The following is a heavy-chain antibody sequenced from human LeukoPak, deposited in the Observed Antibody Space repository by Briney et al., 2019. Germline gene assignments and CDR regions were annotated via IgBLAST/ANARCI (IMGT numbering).Heavy chain of an antibody. CDR3: AKSAACGSTSCAMGDAFDI. J-gene: IGHJ3*02. D-gene: IGHD2-2*01. CDR2: IRGSGGST. V-gene: IGHV3-23*01. CDR1: GFTFSSYA. Sequence: GGSLRLSCAASGFTFSSYAMSWVRQAPGKGLEWVSAIRGSGGSTYYADSVKGRFTISRDNSKNTLYLQMNSLRAEDAAVYYCAKSAACGSTSCAMGDAFDIWGQGTMVTVSS.